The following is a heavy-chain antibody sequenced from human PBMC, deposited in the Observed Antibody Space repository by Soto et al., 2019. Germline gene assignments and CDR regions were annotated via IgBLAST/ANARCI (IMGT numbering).Heavy chain of an antibody. J-gene: IGHJ4*02. V-gene: IGHV3-30*03. D-gene: IGHD6-13*01. CDR2: ISYDGSNK. CDR1: GFTFSSYG. CDR3: ATSPEGLSSSWYFGYFDY. Sequence: GGSLRLSCAASGFTFSSYGMHWVRQAPGKGLEWVAVISYDGSNKYYADSVKGRFTISRDNSKNTLYLQMNSLRAEDTAVYYCATSPEGLSSSWYFGYFDYWGQGTLVTVSS.